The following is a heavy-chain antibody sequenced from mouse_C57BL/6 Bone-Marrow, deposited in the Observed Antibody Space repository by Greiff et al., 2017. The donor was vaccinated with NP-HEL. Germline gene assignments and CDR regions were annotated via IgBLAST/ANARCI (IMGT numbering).Heavy chain of an antibody. CDR2: INPSSGYT. J-gene: IGHJ4*01. Sequence: VQLQQSGAELAKPGASVKLSCKASGYTFTSYWMHWVKQRPGQGLEWIGYINPSSGYTKYNQKFKDKATLTEDKSSSTAYMQLCSLTYEDSAVYYCARSGSSYYSNSDAMDYWGQGTSVTVSS. CDR1: GYTFTSYW. V-gene: IGHV1-7*01. CDR3: ARSGSSYYSNSDAMDY. D-gene: IGHD2-5*01.